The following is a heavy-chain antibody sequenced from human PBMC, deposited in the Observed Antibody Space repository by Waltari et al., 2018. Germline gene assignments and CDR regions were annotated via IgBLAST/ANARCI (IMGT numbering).Heavy chain of an antibody. J-gene: IGHJ2*01. CDR3: ARQQDTTMVGAWYFGL. CDR1: GTSILRGY. CDR2: LYYTGIT. V-gene: IGHV4-59*08. Sequence: QVQLQESGPGLVKPSETLSLTCTVSGTSILRGYWSWIRQPPGKGLEWIGYLYYTGITNYNPSLKSRVTISVDTSRTQFSLILRSVTAADTAIYYCARQQDTTMVGAWYFGLWGRGTLVTVSS. D-gene: IGHD5-18*01.